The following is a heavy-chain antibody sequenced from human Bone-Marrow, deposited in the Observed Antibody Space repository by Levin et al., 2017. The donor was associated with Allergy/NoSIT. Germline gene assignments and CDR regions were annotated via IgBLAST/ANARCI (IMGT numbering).Heavy chain of an antibody. D-gene: IGHD3-10*01. CDR2: INRYGDT. J-gene: IGHJ5*02. V-gene: IGHV4-34*01. Sequence: SETLSLTCSIYNGSFSDYYWSWVRQFPGRGLEWIGEINRYGDTNYNPSLTSRVTMSVDTSKKEFSLKFNSVTVADTAVYFCARDSLTMLRGIPLDLWGQGIPVTVSS. CDR3: ARDSLTMLRGIPLDL. CDR1: NGSFSDYY.